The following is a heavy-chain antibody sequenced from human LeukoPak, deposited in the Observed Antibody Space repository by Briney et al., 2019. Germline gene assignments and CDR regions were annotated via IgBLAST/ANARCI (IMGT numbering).Heavy chain of an antibody. D-gene: IGHD2-8*02. CDR1: GYTFPDFSDYY. V-gene: IGHV1-2*02. Sequence: AVQVSCMASGYTFPDFSDYYIHWLRHAPGQGLERMGWINPNSGSTYYAHKFKGRVTMTRDTSTTTAYMELNRLTSDDAVVYFCVGVSTGWYVDYWGQGTLVSVSS. CDR2: INPNSGST. CDR3: VGVSTGWYVDY. J-gene: IGHJ4*02.